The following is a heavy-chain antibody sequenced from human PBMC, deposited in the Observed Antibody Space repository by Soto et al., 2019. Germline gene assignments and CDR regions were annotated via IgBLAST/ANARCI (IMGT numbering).Heavy chain of an antibody. CDR1: GYTFTSDG. CDR2: ITASNGNT. J-gene: IGHJ6*02. V-gene: IGHV1-18*01. D-gene: IGHD6-13*01. CDR3: ARDSLYSSRGPRDYYDGMDV. Sequence: QVQLVQSGAEVKKPGASVKVSCKASGYTFTSDGISWVRQAPGHGLEWMGWITASNGNTNYAQKLQGRVTMTTDTATSTAYMELRSLRSDDTAVYYCARDSLYSSRGPRDYYDGMDVCGQGTTVTVSS.